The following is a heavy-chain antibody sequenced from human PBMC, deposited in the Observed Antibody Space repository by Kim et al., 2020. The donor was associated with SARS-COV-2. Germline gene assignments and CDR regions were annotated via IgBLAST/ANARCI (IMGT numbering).Heavy chain of an antibody. J-gene: IGHJ2*01. Sequence: SETLSLTCTVSGGSISSYYWSWIRQPPGKGLEWIGYIYYSGSTNYNPSLKSRVTISVDTSKNQFSLKLSSVTAADTAVYYCARDPTMTYYYDSSDYWYFDLWGRGTMVTVSS. V-gene: IGHV4-59*13. D-gene: IGHD3-22*01. CDR3: ARDPTMTYYYDSSDYWYFDL. CDR1: GGSISSYY. CDR2: IYYSGST.